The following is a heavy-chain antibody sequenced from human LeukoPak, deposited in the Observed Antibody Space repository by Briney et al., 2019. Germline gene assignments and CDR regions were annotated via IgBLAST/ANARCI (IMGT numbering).Heavy chain of an antibody. CDR3: ARPGSSGWYVGAFDI. CDR1: GGSISSYY. D-gene: IGHD6-19*01. CDR2: IYYSGST. Sequence: SETLSLTCTVSGGSISSYYWSWIRQPPGKGLEWIGYIYYSGSTNYNPSLKSRVTIPVDTSKNQFSLKLSSVTAADTAVYYCARPGSSGWYVGAFDIWGQGTMVTVSS. J-gene: IGHJ3*02. V-gene: IGHV4-59*01.